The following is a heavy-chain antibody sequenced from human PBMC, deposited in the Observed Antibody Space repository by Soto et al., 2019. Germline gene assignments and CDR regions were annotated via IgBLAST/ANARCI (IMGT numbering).Heavy chain of an antibody. CDR3: ARDFTRPRHCSSGNCYPMSD. Sequence: QVQLVQSGAEVKKLGSSVKVSCKASGGTFSTYGITWVRQAPGQGLEWMGRILPIFDTTIYAQKFQGRVTITAGEYTSKAYMELSRLRFDDTAVYYCARDFTRPRHCSSGNCYPMSDWGQGIPVTVAS. J-gene: IGHJ4*02. CDR1: GGTFSTYG. CDR2: ILPIFDTT. V-gene: IGHV1-69*01. D-gene: IGHD2-15*01.